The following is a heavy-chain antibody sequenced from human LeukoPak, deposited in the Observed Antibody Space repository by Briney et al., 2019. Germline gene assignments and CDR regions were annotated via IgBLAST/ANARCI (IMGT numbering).Heavy chain of an antibody. D-gene: IGHD2-2*01. CDR3: ARDKIRGVVPAAILN. Sequence: GGSLRLSCAASGFTFSSYGMHWVRQAPGKGLEWVAVIWYDGSNKYYADSVKGRFTISRDNSKNTLYLQMNSLRAEDTAVYYCARDKIRGVVPAAILNWGQGTLVTVSS. CDR1: GFTFSSYG. V-gene: IGHV3-33*01. J-gene: IGHJ4*02. CDR2: IWYDGSNK.